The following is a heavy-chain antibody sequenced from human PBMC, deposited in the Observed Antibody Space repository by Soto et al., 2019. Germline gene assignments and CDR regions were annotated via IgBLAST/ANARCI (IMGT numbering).Heavy chain of an antibody. V-gene: IGHV1-18*01. J-gene: IGHJ4*02. D-gene: IGHD2-2*01. CDR3: ARESHPSLN. CDR1: GYTFTSYG. Sequence: QVQLVQSGAEVKKPGASVKVSCKASGYTFTSYGISWVRQAPGQGLEWMGWIRAYNGNTNYPQKLRGRVTMTTDTSTSTVYLELRSLRSDDTAVYYCARESHPSLNWGQGTLVTGSS. CDR2: IRAYNGNT.